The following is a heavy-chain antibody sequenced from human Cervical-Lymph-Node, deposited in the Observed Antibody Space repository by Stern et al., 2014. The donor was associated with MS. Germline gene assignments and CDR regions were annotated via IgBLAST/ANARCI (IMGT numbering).Heavy chain of an antibody. CDR2: ISYDGSNK. J-gene: IGHJ6*02. V-gene: IGHV3-30*03. CDR1: GFTLSYYG. Sequence: VQLVQSGGGVVQPGRSLRLSCAASGFTLSYYGMHWVRQAPGKGLEWLAVISYDGSNKYYADSVRGRFTISRDNSKNTLSLQMNSLRAEDTAMYYCARDTTIAARPYYYYYGMDVWGQGTTVTVSS. CDR3: ARDTTIAARPYYYYYGMDV. D-gene: IGHD6-6*01.